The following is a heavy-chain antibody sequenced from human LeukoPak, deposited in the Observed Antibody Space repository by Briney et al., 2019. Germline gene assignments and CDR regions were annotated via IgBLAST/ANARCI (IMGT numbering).Heavy chain of an antibody. J-gene: IGHJ3*02. V-gene: IGHV3-7*03. CDR1: GFTFSSYW. CDR2: IKQDGSEK. D-gene: IGHD6-6*01. CDR3: ASSSWVDAFDI. Sequence: GGSLRLSCAASGFTFSSYWMSWVRQAPGKGLEWVANIKQDGSEKYYVDSVKGRFTISRDNAKNSPYLQMNSLRAEDTAVYYCASSSWVDAFDIWGQGTMVTVSS.